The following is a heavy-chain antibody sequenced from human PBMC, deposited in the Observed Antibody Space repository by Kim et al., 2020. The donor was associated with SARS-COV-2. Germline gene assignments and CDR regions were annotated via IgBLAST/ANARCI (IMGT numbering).Heavy chain of an antibody. V-gene: IGHV4-59*13. Sequence: SETLSLTCSVSGGSLRSYYWSWIRQPPVKGLEWIGHIYYSGGPRYNPSLRGRVTISVDTSKNQFSLKLTSVTAADTAVYFCARGPTGGNSGYFDYWGQGILVTVSS. CDR3: ARGPTGGNSGYFDY. CDR2: IYYSGGP. J-gene: IGHJ4*02. CDR1: GGSLRSYY. D-gene: IGHD2-21*02.